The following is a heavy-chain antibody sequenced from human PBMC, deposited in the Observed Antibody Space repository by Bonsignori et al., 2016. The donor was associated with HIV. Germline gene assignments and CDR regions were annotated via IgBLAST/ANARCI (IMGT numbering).Heavy chain of an antibody. J-gene: IGHJ3*02. CDR1: GITFGIYA. CDR2: IRSEGYGETT. D-gene: IGHD3-10*01. V-gene: IGHV3-49*04. Sequence: GGSLRLSCAASGITFGIYALTWVRQAPGKGLEWIAFIRSEGYGETTDYAASVEGRFIISRDNSKSVVYLHMNSLTSDDTGMYYCTRVIWNYYGPQPSDDAFDIWGQGTLVTVSS. CDR3: TRVIWNYYGPQPSDDAFDI.